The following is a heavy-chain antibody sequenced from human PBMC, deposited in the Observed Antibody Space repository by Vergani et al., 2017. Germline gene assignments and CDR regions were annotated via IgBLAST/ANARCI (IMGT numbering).Heavy chain of an antibody. CDR3: AKVKYDYGGSGSNDAFDI. D-gene: IGHD4-23*01. V-gene: IGHV3-30*18. Sequence: QVQLVESGGGVVQPGRSLRLSCAASGFTFSSYGMHWVRQAPGKGLEWVAVISYDGSNKYYADSVKGRFTISRDNSKNTLYLQMNSLRAEDTAVYYCAKVKYDYGGSGSNDAFDIWGQGTMVTVSS. CDR2: ISYDGSNK. J-gene: IGHJ3*02. CDR1: GFTFSSYG.